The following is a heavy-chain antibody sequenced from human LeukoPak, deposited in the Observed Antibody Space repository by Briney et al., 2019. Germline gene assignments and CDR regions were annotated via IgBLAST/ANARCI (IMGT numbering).Heavy chain of an antibody. CDR2: IYYGGST. Sequence: PSGTLSPTCTVSGGSTSSISYYWGWIRQPPGKGLEWIGSIYYGGSTYYNPSLKSRVTISVDTSRNQFSLKLSSVTAADTAVYYCARQLRIAAAPYCFDYWGQGTLVTVSS. V-gene: IGHV4-39*01. CDR1: GGSTSSISYY. J-gene: IGHJ4*02. CDR3: ARQLRIAAAPYCFDY. D-gene: IGHD6-13*01.